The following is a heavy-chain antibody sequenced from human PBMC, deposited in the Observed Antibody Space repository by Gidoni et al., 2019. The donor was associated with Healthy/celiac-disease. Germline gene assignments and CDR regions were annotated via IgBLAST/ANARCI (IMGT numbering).Heavy chain of an antibody. CDR2: ISAYNGNT. CDR1: GYTFTSYG. Sequence: QVQLVQSGAEVKKPGASVKVSCKASGYTFTSYGISWVRQAPGQGLEWMGWISAYNGNTNYAQKRQGRVTMTTDTSTSTAYMELRSLRSDDTAVYYCAREIVRHCSSTSCYGKIYYYYYGMDVWGQGTTVTVSS. CDR3: AREIVRHCSSTSCYGKIYYYYYGMDV. D-gene: IGHD2-2*01. V-gene: IGHV1-18*01. J-gene: IGHJ6*02.